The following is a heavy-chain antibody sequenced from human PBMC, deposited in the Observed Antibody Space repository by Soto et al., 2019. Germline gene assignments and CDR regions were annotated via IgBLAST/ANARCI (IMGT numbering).Heavy chain of an antibody. D-gene: IGHD3-16*01. V-gene: IGHV1-18*01. CDR2: ISAYNGNT. CDR3: ARVLGVWGSYQSTPTHFDY. J-gene: IGHJ4*02. Sequence: QVQLVQSGAEVKKPGASVKVSCKASGYTFTSYGISWVRQAPGQGLEWMGCISAYNGNTNYAQKLQGRVTMTTDTSTSTAYMELRSLRSDDTAVYYCARVLGVWGSYQSTPTHFDYWGQGTLVTVSS. CDR1: GYTFTSYG.